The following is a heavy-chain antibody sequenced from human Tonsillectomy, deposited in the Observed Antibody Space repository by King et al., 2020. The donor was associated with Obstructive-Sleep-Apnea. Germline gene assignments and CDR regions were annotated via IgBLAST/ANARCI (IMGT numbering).Heavy chain of an antibody. D-gene: IGHD3-10*01. CDR2: IYYSGST. Sequence: VPLQESGPGLVKPSQTLSLTCSVSGGSISSGTYYWSWIRQHPGKGLEWIGYIYYSGSTYYNPSLKSRVTVSVDTSRNQFSLRLSSVTAADTAVYYCARDMEGTHIGIWSGGYWGQGTLVTVSS. V-gene: IGHV4-31*03. J-gene: IGHJ4*02. CDR3: ARDMEGTHIGIWSGGY. CDR1: GGSISSGTYY.